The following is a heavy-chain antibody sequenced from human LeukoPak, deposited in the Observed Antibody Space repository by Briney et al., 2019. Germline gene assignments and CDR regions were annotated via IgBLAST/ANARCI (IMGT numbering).Heavy chain of an antibody. V-gene: IGHV4-39*02. CDR1: GGSISSGGYY. Sequence: SETLSLTCTVSGGSISSGGYYWDWIRQPPGKGLEWIGNIYYSGSTYYNPSLNGRVTIFVDTSKNHFSLRLSSLTAADTAVYYCARRPRHWGFFDHWGQGTLVTVTS. D-gene: IGHD7-27*01. CDR2: IYYSGST. J-gene: IGHJ4*02. CDR3: ARRPRHWGFFDH.